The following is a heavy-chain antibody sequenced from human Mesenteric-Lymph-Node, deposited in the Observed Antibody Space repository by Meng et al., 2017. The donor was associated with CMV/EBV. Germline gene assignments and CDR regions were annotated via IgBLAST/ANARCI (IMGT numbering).Heavy chain of an antibody. J-gene: IGHJ4*02. CDR2: IYWDDDK. D-gene: IGHD4-17*01. CDR1: GFSLSTFGVG. CDR3: AHQSRVHYGLDY. Sequence: TFSGFSLSTFGVGVAWIRQPPGKALEWLALIYWDDDKRYSPSLKSRLTITKDTSKNQVVLTMTNMNPEDTATYYCAHQSRVHYGLDYWGQGTLVTVSS. V-gene: IGHV2-5*02.